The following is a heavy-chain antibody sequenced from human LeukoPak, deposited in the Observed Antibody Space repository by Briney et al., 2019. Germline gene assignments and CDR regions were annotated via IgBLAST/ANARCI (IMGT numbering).Heavy chain of an antibody. D-gene: IGHD4/OR15-4a*01. CDR1: GYTFTNNW. J-gene: IGHJ4*02. CDR3: VKSWCRGILVCPDY. CDR2: IFPGDYDT. V-gene: IGHV5-51*01. Sequence: GESLKISCKASGYTFTNNWIGWVRQMPGKGLEWMGTIFPGDYDTRYSPSFQGQVTITADRSINTVYLQWNSLRASDSAIYYCVKSWCRGILVCPDYWGQGTMVTVSS.